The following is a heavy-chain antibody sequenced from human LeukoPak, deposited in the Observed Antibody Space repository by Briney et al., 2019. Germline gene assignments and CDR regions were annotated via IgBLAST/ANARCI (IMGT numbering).Heavy chain of an antibody. CDR2: IYPGDSDT. J-gene: IGHJ4*02. CDR1: GYSFTSYW. V-gene: IGHV5-51*01. CDR3: ARLGTPGVVVVITTPFDY. D-gene: IGHD3-22*01. Sequence: GESLEISCKGSGYSFTSYWIGWVRQMPGKGLEWMGIIYPGDSDTRYSPSFQGQVTISADKSISTAYLQWSSLKASDTAMYYCARLGTPGVVVVITTPFDYWGQGTLVTVSS.